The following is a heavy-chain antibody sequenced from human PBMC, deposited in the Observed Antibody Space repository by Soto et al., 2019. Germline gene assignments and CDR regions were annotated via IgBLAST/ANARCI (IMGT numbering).Heavy chain of an antibody. J-gene: IGHJ4*02. V-gene: IGHV1-3*01. D-gene: IGHD3-10*01. CDR1: GYTFSNFA. Sequence: ASVKVSCKASGYTFSNFAMHWVRQAPGQRLEWIGWINAGNWNTRYSQKFQGRVTMTRDTSTSTVYMELSRLRSDDTAVYYCARGGALNALLWFGKGVRYFDYWGQGTLVTVSS. CDR2: INAGNWNT. CDR3: ARGGALNALLWFGKGVRYFDY.